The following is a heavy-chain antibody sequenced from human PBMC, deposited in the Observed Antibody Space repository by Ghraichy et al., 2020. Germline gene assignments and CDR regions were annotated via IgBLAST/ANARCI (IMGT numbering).Heavy chain of an antibody. CDR3: ARDLEGKSRWLSGYYYYYYGMDV. Sequence: GGSLRLSCAASGFTFSSYSMNWVRQAPGKGLEWVSSISSSSSYIYYADSVKGRFTISRDNAKNSLYLQMNSLRAEDTAVYYCARDLEGKSRWLSGYYYYYYGMDVWGQGTTVTVSS. CDR1: GFTFSSYS. J-gene: IGHJ6*02. CDR2: ISSSSSYI. D-gene: IGHD3-22*01. V-gene: IGHV3-21*01.